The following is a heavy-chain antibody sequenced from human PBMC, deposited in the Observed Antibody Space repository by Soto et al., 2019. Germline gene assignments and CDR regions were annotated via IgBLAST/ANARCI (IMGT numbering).Heavy chain of an antibody. CDR1: GFSIDDFS. V-gene: IGHV3-9*01. CDR2: ISWDSVKI. J-gene: IGHJ5*02. Sequence: PGGSLRLSCAASGFSIDDFSMHWVRQAPGKGLEWVSSISWDSVKIGYADSVTGRFSVSRDNAKNSLFLQMSSLKPEDTAFYFCAKDNPGRYGDYEYTWFERSGQGSLVTLCS. CDR3: AKDNPGRYGDYEYTWFER. D-gene: IGHD4-17*01.